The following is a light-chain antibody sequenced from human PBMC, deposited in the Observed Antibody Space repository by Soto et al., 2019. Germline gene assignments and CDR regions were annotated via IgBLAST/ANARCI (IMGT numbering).Light chain of an antibody. CDR2: DAS. Sequence: EIVLTQSPATLSLSPGERATLSCRASQSVSSYLGWYQQKPGQAPRLLIYDASNRATGIPARFSGSGSGTDFPRTISSLEPEDFAVYYCQQRSNWLLTFGGGTKVEIK. CDR3: QQRSNWLLT. CDR1: QSVSSY. V-gene: IGKV3-11*01. J-gene: IGKJ4*01.